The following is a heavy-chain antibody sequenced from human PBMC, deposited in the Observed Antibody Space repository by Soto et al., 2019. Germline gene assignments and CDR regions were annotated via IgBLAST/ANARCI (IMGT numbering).Heavy chain of an antibody. D-gene: IGHD1-20*01. CDR1: GFTFYNYA. J-gene: IGHJ5*01. CDR2: IGGSSGRT. Sequence: GGSLRLSCAASGFTFYNYAMSWVRQAPGKGLEWVSSIGGSSGRTYNADSVKGRFTISRDNSKDTLYLQMDSLRVDDTAIYFCAKTMYDWKSSGFDSWGRGALVTVSS. CDR3: AKTMYDWKSSGFDS. V-gene: IGHV3-23*01.